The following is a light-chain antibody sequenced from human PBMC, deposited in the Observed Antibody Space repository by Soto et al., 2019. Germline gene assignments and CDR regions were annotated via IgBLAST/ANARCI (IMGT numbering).Light chain of an antibody. Sequence: DIQMTQSPSSLSASVGDRFTITCRASQSITNYLNWYQQKPGKAPKLLIYAASSLQSGVTSRFSGSQSGTDFTLSISSLQPEDFATYYCQHSYSTPWTFGQGTTVEIK. J-gene: IGKJ1*01. CDR2: AAS. V-gene: IGKV1-39*01. CDR3: QHSYSTPWT. CDR1: QSITNY.